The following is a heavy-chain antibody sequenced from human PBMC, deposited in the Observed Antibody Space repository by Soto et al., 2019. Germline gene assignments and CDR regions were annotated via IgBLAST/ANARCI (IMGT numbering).Heavy chain of an antibody. V-gene: IGHV3-23*01. D-gene: IGHD6-6*01. CDR3: AKMGSPQGRSIRDY. CDR1: GFTFSSYA. Sequence: GGSLRLSCAASGFTFSSYAMSWVRQAPGKGLEWVSAISGSGGSTYYADSVKGRFTISRDNSKNTLYLQMNSLRAEDTAVYYCAKMGSPQGRSIRDYWGQGTLVTVSS. J-gene: IGHJ4*02. CDR2: ISGSGGST.